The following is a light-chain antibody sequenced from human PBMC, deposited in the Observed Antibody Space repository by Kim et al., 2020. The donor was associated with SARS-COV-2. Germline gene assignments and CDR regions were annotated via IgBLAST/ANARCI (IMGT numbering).Light chain of an antibody. CDR1: QGISSY. CDR2: AAP. V-gene: IGKV1-9*01. J-gene: IGKJ5*01. CDR3: QQLNSYPLT. Sequence: ASVEDRVTMPCRASQGISSYLAWYQQKPGKAPKLLIYAAPTLQSGVPSRFSGSGSGTDFTLTISSLQPEDFATYYCQQLNSYPLTFGQGTRLEIK.